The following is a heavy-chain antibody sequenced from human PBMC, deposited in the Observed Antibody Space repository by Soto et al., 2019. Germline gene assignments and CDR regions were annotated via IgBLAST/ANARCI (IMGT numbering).Heavy chain of an antibody. V-gene: IGHV3-30-3*01. D-gene: IGHD3-10*01. CDR3: ARDIHPYYYGPYYYGMDV. Sequence: QVQLVESGGGVVQPGRSLRLSCAASGFTFSTYAMHWVRQAPGKGLEWVAVISYDGSNKYYADSVKGRFTISRDNSKNTVYLQMNSLRAEDTAVYYCARDIHPYYYGPYYYGMDVWGQGTTVTVSS. J-gene: IGHJ6*02. CDR2: ISYDGSNK. CDR1: GFTFSTYA.